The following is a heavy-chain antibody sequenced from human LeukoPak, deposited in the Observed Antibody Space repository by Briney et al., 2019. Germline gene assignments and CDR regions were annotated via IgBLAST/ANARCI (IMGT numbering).Heavy chain of an antibody. J-gene: IGHJ4*02. CDR2: IKQDGSEK. V-gene: IGHV3-7*03. CDR1: GFTFSSYW. CDR3: AKDPNDFDSSGQTYFDY. D-gene: IGHD3-22*01. Sequence: GGSLRLFCAASGFTFSSYWMTWVRQAPGKGLEWVANIKQDGSEKNYVGSVKGRFTISRDNSKNTLVLQLNSLRAEDTAVYYCAKDPNDFDSSGQTYFDYWGQGTLVTVSS.